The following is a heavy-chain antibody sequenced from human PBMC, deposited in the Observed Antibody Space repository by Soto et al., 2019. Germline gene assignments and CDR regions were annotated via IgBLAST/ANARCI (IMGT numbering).Heavy chain of an antibody. Sequence: PXESLNVSCKGSGDTFSIYLSGLVRQMTGKGLEWMGIIYPGDSDTRYSPSFQGQVTISADKSISTAYLQWSSLKASDTAMYYCARQGIAAAGAYYYYYYGMDVWGQGTTVTVPS. CDR3: ARQGIAAAGAYYYYYYGMDV. CDR2: IYPGDSDT. D-gene: IGHD6-13*01. CDR1: GDTFSIYL. V-gene: IGHV5-51*01. J-gene: IGHJ6*02.